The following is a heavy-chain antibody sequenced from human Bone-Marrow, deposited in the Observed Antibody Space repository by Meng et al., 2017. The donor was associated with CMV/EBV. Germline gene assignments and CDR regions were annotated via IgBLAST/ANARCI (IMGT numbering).Heavy chain of an antibody. CDR3: APGFRSWSGSYSS. Sequence: QVHTPQLGAGLLKPSETLSLTCGVYGAPFSGYWSWVRQPPGKGLEWIGEITHSGSTNYNVSLKSRVTISIDTSKNQFSLKLSSVTATDTAVYYCAPGFRSWSGSYSSWGQGTLVTVSS. V-gene: IGHV4-34*01. CDR2: ITHSGST. J-gene: IGHJ4*02. D-gene: IGHD1-26*01. CDR1: GAPFSGY.